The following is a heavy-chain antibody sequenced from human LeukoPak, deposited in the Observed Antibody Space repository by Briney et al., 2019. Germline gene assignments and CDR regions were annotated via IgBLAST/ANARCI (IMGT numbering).Heavy chain of an antibody. J-gene: IGHJ3*02. CDR3: ARETYYDSSGYYDAFDI. CDR1: GFTFSSYW. D-gene: IGHD3-22*01. CDR2: IKQDGSEK. V-gene: IGHV3-7*01. Sequence: GGSLRLSCAAPGFTFSSYWMSWVRQAPGKGLEWVANIKQDGSEKYYVDSVKGRFTISRDNAKNSLYLQMNSLRAEDTAVYYCARETYYDSSGYYDAFDIWGQGTMVTVSS.